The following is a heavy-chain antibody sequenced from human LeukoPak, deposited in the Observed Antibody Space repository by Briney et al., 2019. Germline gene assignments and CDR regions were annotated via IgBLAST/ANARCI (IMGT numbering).Heavy chain of an antibody. CDR2: ISGSVGTT. CDR1: GFTLTIYA. D-gene: IGHD2-21*02. V-gene: IGHV3-23*01. CDR3: AKDLKVTYAPPYFDY. Sequence: RGSLRLSCAASGFTLTIYAMSWVRQTPGKGLEWVSTISGSVGTTYYADSSRGRSTISRDNSKNTLYLQIASLTAEDPAVYFFAKDLKVTYAPPYFDYWGQGGMVTVSS. J-gene: IGHJ4*02.